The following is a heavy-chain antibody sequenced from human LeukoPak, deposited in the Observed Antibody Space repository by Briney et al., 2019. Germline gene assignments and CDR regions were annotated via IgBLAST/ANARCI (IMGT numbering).Heavy chain of an antibody. D-gene: IGHD3-3*01. J-gene: IGHJ4*02. CDR3: ARVTPIKDYDLWSGYYPNNYYFDS. Sequence: SETLSLTCTVSGGSISSSSYYWGWIRQPPGKGLEWIGSIYYSGSTYYNPSLKSRVTISVDTSKNQFSLKLSSVTAADTAVYYWARVTPIKDYDLWSGYYPNNYYFDSWGQGTLVTVSS. CDR2: IYYSGST. CDR1: GGSISSSSYY. V-gene: IGHV4-39*07.